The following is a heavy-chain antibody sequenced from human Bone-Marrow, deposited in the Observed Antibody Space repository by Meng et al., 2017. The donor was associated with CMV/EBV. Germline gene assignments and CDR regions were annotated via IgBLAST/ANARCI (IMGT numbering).Heavy chain of an antibody. V-gene: IGHV4-59*12. CDR3: ARADSNYHNWFDP. J-gene: IGHJ5*01. CDR2: IYYSGST. D-gene: IGHD4-11*01. CDR1: GGSISSYY. Sequence: SETLSLTCTVPGGSISSYYWSWIRQPPGKGLEWIGYIYYSGSTNYNPSLKSRVTISVDTSKNQFSLKLSSVTAADTAVYYCARADSNYHNWFDPWGQGTLVTGSS.